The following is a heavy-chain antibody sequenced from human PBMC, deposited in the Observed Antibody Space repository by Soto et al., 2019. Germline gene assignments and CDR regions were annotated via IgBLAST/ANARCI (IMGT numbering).Heavy chain of an antibody. Sequence: QVQLVESGGGVVQPGRSLRLSCAASGFTFSSYGMHWVRQAPGKGLEWVAVIWYDGSNKYYADSVKGRFTISRDNSKNTRYLQMNSLRAEDTAVYYCARDRQQLVIDYWGQGTLVTVSS. CDR2: IWYDGSNK. CDR1: GFTFSSYG. D-gene: IGHD6-13*01. V-gene: IGHV3-33*01. J-gene: IGHJ4*02. CDR3: ARDRQQLVIDY.